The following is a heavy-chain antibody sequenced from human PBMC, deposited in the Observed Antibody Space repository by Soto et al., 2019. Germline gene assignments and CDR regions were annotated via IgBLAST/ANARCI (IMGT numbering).Heavy chain of an antibody. CDR1: GFSLTTSGVG. V-gene: IGHV2-5*02. CDR2: IDWDDDK. Sequence: GSGPTLVNPTQTLTLTCTFSGFSLTTSGVGVGWIRQPPGRALEWLALIDWDDDKRYSSSLKSRLTITKDTSKNQVVLTMTNMDPVDTATYYCAHSQGYDAFDIWGQGTMVTVSS. CDR3: AHSQGYDAFDI. J-gene: IGHJ3*02. D-gene: IGHD6-13*01.